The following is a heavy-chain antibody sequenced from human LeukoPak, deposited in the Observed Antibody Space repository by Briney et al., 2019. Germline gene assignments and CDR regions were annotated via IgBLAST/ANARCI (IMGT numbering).Heavy chain of an antibody. CDR3: ARHVDYGGNAWRD. J-gene: IGHJ4*02. Sequence: GESLQISCKGSGSHFTSYWIGWVRQLPGKGLEWMGIIYPGDSDTRYSPSFQGQVTISADRSISTAYLQWSSLQASDTAMYYCARHVDYGGNAWRDWGQGTLVTVSS. CDR2: IYPGDSDT. V-gene: IGHV5-51*01. CDR1: GSHFTSYW. D-gene: IGHD4-23*01.